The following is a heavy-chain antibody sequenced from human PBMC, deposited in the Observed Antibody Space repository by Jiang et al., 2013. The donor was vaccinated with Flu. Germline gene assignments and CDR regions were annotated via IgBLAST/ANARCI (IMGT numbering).Heavy chain of an antibody. CDR2: IIPIFGTA. CDR1: GYTFTSYY. V-gene: IGHV1-69*06. CDR3: ASGDGSPLLATTVVTLWDGFDY. D-gene: IGHD4-23*01. Sequence: GAEVKKPGASVKVSCKASGYTFTSYYMHWVRQAPGQGLEWMGGIIPIFGTANYAQKFQGRVTITADKSTSTAYMELSSLRSEDTAVYYCASGDGSPLLATTVVTLWDGFDYWGQGTLVTVSS. J-gene: IGHJ4*02.